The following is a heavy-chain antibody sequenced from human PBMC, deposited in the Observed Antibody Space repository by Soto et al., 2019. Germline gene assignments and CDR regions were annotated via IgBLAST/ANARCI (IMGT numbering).Heavy chain of an antibody. J-gene: IGHJ2*01. CDR1: GGSISSISYC. CDR2: IYYSGST. Sequence: SETLSLTCTVSGGSISSISYCWGWIRQPPGKGLEWIGSIYYSGSTYYNPSLKSRVTISVDTSKNQFSLKLSSVTAADTAVYYCARLISLTTGLWWYFDLWGRGTLVTVSS. D-gene: IGHD4-17*01. V-gene: IGHV4-39*01. CDR3: ARLISLTTGLWWYFDL.